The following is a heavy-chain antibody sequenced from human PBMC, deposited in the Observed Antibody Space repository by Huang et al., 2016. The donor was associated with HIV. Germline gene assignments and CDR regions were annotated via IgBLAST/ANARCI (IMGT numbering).Heavy chain of an antibody. CDR1: GYTFTNYD. J-gene: IGHJ3*01. Sequence: QIQLAQSGAEVKKPGASVKVSCKASGYTFTNYDINWVRQASGQGLEWMGWRTPKSGNVGDTKKFQGRVAILRNSSINTSYLEVTSLTSEDTAVYYCARGFGINYNHEAFDVWGQGTMVTVSS. CDR3: ARGFGINYNHEAFDV. CDR2: RTPKSGNV. D-gene: IGHD3-10*01. V-gene: IGHV1-8*01.